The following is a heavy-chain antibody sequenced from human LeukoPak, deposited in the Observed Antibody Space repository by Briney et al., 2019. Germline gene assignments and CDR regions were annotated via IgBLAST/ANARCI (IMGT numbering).Heavy chain of an antibody. CDR3: AKMRGQYYHSYYMDA. V-gene: IGHV3-53*01. CDR2: IYSGGDT. Sequence: GGSLRLSCAASGFTVSSNYMSWVRQAPGKGLEWVSVIYSGGDTYYADSVKGRFTISRDNSKNTLYLQMNTLRAEDTAVYYCAKMRGQYYHSYYMDAWGKGTTVTVSS. CDR1: GFTVSSNY. J-gene: IGHJ6*03.